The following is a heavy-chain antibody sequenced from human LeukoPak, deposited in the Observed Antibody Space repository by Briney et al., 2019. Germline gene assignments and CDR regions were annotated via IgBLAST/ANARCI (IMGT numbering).Heavy chain of an antibody. Sequence: GGSLRLSCAASGFTFSGYEMNWVRQAPGKGLEWVSYTSRSGSTKYYADSVKGRFTISTDNAKNSLYLQMNSLRAEDTAVYYCASILGDVNYGYYFDYWGQGTLVTVSS. J-gene: IGHJ4*02. CDR2: TSRSGSTK. CDR1: GFTFSGYE. V-gene: IGHV3-48*03. D-gene: IGHD4-11*01. CDR3: ASILGDVNYGYYFDY.